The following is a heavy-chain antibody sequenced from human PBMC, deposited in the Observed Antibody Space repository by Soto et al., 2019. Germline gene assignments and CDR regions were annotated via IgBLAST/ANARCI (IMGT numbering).Heavy chain of an antibody. J-gene: IGHJ6*02. CDR1: GFSFSDSV. V-gene: IGHV3-73*01. CDR2: IRSKDNNYAT. Sequence: EVQLVESGGGLVQPGGSLKLSCAASGFSFSDSVVHWVRQPSGKGLEWLARIRSKDNNYATAYVASVKGRFTISRDDAKKTAYLQLNNLRTEDTAVYFCSRHTDLYYYYGMDVWGQGTTVIVSS. CDR3: SRHTDLYYYYGMDV.